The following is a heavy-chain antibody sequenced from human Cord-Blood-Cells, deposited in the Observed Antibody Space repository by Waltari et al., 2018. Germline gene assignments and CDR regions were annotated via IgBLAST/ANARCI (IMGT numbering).Heavy chain of an antibody. CDR3: AHRLGGSGSYYGAFDI. CDR2: IYWDDDK. Sequence: QITLKESGPTLVKPTQTLTLTCTFSGFSLSTSGVGVGWIRQPPGKALEWLALIYWDDDKRYSPTLKSRRTITKDTSKNQVVLTMTNMDPVDTATYYCAHRLGGSGSYYGAFDIWGQGTMVTVSS. J-gene: IGHJ3*02. CDR1: GFSLSTSGVG. V-gene: IGHV2-5*02. D-gene: IGHD3-10*01.